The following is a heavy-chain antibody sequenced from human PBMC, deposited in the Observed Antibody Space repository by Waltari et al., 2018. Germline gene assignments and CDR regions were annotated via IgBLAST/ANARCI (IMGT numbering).Heavy chain of an antibody. CDR1: GGSISSHY. Sequence: QVQLQESGPGLVKPSQTLSLTCTVSGGSISSHYWCWIRQPPGKGLEWIGYIYYSGSTNYNPSLKSRVTISVDTSKNQFSLKLSSVTAADTAVYYCARDSYYYGSGSLGYWGQGTLVTVSS. J-gene: IGHJ4*02. CDR3: ARDSYYYGSGSLGY. V-gene: IGHV4-59*11. D-gene: IGHD3-10*01. CDR2: IYYSGST.